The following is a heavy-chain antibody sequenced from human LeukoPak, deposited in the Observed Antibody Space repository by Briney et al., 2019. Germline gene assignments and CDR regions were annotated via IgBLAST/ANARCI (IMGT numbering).Heavy chain of an antibody. D-gene: IGHD4-17*01. CDR1: GGSISSYY. CDR2: IYYSGST. CDR3: ARPRMTTNYGDGWYFDL. Sequence: SETLSLTCTVSGGSISSYYWSWIRQPPGKGLEWIGYIYYSGSTYYNPSLKSRVTISVDTSKNQFSLKLSSVTAADTAVYYCARPRMTTNYGDGWYFDLWGRGTLVTVSS. V-gene: IGHV4-59*08. J-gene: IGHJ2*01.